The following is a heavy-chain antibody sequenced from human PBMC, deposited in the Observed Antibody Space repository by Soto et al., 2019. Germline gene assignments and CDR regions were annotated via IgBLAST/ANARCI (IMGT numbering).Heavy chain of an antibody. CDR2: ISAYNGNT. CDR1: GYTFTSYG. D-gene: IGHD3-3*01. J-gene: IGHJ5*02. CDR3: ARVRFVVVKTRHETNWFDP. Sequence: QVQLVQSGAEVKKPGASVKVSCKASGYTFTSYGISWVRQAPGQGLEWMGWISAYNGNTNYAQKLQGRVTMTTDTSTSTAYMELRSLRSDDTAVYYCARVRFVVVKTRHETNWFDPWGQGTLVTVSS. V-gene: IGHV1-18*01.